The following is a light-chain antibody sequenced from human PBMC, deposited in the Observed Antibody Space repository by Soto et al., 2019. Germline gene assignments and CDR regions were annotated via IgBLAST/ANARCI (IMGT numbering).Light chain of an antibody. CDR3: QQYGSSPGT. V-gene: IGKV3-20*01. J-gene: IGKJ4*01. CDR1: QSLSSIY. Sequence: EVVLTQSPGTLSLSSGERATLSFRASQSLSSIYLAWYQQKPGQAPRLLMYGASNRATGIPDRFSGSGSGTDFTLTISSLEPEDFAVHYCQQYGSSPGTFGGGTKVDIK. CDR2: GAS.